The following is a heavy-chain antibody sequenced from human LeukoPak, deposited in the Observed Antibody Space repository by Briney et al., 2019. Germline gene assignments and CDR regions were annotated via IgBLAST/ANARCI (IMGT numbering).Heavy chain of an antibody. CDR3: AKPSGSYSKRFDY. CDR1: GGSFSGYY. Sequence: SETLSLXCAVYGGSFSGYYWSWIRQPPGKGLEWIGEINHSGSANCNPSLKSRVTISVDTSKNQFSLKLSSVTAADTAVYYCAKPSGSYSKRFDYWGQGTLVTVSS. J-gene: IGHJ4*02. V-gene: IGHV4-34*01. D-gene: IGHD1-26*01. CDR2: INHSGSA.